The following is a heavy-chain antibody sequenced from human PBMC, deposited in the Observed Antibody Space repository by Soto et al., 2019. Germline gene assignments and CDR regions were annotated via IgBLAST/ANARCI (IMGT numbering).Heavy chain of an antibody. Sequence: GGSLRLSCAASGFIFNDYYMSWIRQAPGKGLEWLSNISGSSGSKRYADAGKGRFTISRDNAKKSLYLEMHSLRAEDTAVYYCARYAAEVTTFFDHWGQGTLVTVSS. D-gene: IGHD4-17*01. CDR1: GFIFNDYY. J-gene: IGHJ4*02. V-gene: IGHV3-11*06. CDR2: ISGSSGSK. CDR3: ARYAAEVTTFFDH.